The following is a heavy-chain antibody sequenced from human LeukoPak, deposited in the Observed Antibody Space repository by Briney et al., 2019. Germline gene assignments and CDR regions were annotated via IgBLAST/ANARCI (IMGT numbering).Heavy chain of an antibody. Sequence: GASVKVSCKASGGTFSSYAISWVRQAPGQGLEWMGGIIPIFGTANYAQKFQGRVTITPDKSTSTAYMELSRLRSEDTAVYYCARSHSKRQFDYWGQGTLVTVSS. J-gene: IGHJ4*02. CDR2: IIPIFGTA. CDR1: GGTFSSYA. CDR3: ARSHSKRQFDY. V-gene: IGHV1-69*06.